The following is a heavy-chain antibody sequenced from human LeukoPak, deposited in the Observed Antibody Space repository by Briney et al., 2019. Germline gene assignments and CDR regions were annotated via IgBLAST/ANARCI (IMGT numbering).Heavy chain of an antibody. Sequence: PGGSLRLSCDVSGFTFTKHDMSWFRRPPGKGLEWVSSISRSGAYSHYAASVRGRFTISRDNSNGTLFLQMTGLQVADTAIYYCARGSLGPAYWGRGTLVAVSS. CDR1: GFTFTKHD. J-gene: IGHJ1*01. V-gene: IGHV3-20*04. CDR3: ARGSLGPAY. CDR2: ISRSGAYS. D-gene: IGHD3-10*01.